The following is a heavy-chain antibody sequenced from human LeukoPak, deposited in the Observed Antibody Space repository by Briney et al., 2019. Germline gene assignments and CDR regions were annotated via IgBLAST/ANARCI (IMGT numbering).Heavy chain of an antibody. D-gene: IGHD4-17*01. CDR3: AKDGASDPDYVDAFDI. J-gene: IGHJ3*02. CDR1: GITFSSYG. Sequence: PGGSLRLSCAASGITFSSYGMSWVRQAPGKGLEWVSSISSTGGTTYYADSVKGRFTISRDNSKNTLYLQMNSLRAEDTAVYYCAKDGASDPDYVDAFDIWGQGTMVTVSS. V-gene: IGHV3-23*01. CDR2: ISSTGGTT.